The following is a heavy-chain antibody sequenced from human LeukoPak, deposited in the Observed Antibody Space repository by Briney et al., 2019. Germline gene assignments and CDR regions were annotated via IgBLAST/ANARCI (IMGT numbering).Heavy chain of an antibody. D-gene: IGHD3-9*01. CDR3: ARQDILTGYAFDI. CDR2: IYYSGST. CDR1: GGSITSTSYY. V-gene: IGHV4-39*01. J-gene: IGHJ3*02. Sequence: PSETLSLTCTVSGGSITSTSYYWGWIRQPPGKGLEGIGSIYYSGSTYYNPSLKSRVTISVDTSKNQFSLKLSSVTAADTAVYYCARQDILTGYAFDIWGQGTMVTVSS.